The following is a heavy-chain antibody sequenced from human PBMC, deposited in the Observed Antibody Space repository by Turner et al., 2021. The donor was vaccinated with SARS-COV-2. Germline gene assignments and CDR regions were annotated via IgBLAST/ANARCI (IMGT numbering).Heavy chain of an antibody. D-gene: IGHD2-15*01. Sequence: QVQLQESGPGLVNPSETLYSPCTVSGGSISSKSWRWLRQSPGRELDWIRYFYKIGRFYDNPTLSRRIIISVNTSKTQFSLMLSFRTDADTVVYYWAIHQGSTSGYDHGVNVWGQGTAVIVSS. CDR2: FYKIGRF. V-gene: IGHV4-59*08. CDR1: GGSISSKS. J-gene: IGHJ6*02. CDR3: AIHQGSTSGYDHGVNV.